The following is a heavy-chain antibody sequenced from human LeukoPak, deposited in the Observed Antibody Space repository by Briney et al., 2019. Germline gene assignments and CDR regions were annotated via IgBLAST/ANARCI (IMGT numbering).Heavy chain of an antibody. J-gene: IGHJ3*02. CDR2: ISTYNGNT. Sequence: SVTVSCKASGYTFTSYGISWVRPAPGQGLEWMGWISTYNGNTNYAQRLQGRVTMTTDTSTSTAYMELRSLRSDDTALYYCARSTPSYSSGWYEDAFDIWGQAAMAADSS. D-gene: IGHD6-19*01. V-gene: IGHV1-18*01. CDR1: GYTFTSYG. CDR3: ARSTPSYSSGWYEDAFDI.